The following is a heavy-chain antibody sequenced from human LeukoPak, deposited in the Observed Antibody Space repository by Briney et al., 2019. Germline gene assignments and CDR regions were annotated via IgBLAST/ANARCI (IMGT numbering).Heavy chain of an antibody. CDR3: AKDLRPDGRYDFDH. D-gene: IGHD5-12*01. CDR2: IVGNGGGI. CDR1: GFTFSTYA. V-gene: IGHV3-23*01. J-gene: IGHJ4*02. Sequence: GGSLRLSCAASGFTFSTYAMNWVRQAPGKGLEWVSVIVGNGGGIHYADSVKGRFSISRDNSGNTVYLQMNSLRAEDTAVYYCAKDLRPDGRYDFDHWGQGTLVTVS.